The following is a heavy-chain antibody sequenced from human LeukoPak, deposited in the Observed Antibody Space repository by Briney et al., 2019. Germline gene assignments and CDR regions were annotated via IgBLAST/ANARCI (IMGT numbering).Heavy chain of an antibody. J-gene: IGHJ4*02. CDR2: MNPNSGNT. CDR1: GYTFTSYD. V-gene: IGHV1-8*03. CDR3: ARGQRGYYDFWSGPPQDY. Sequence: ASVKVSCKASGYTFTSYDINWVRQATEQGLEWMGWMNPNSGNTGYAQKFQGRVTITRNTSISTAYMELSSLRSEDTAVYYCARGQRGYYDFWSGPPQDYWGQGTLVTVSS. D-gene: IGHD3-3*01.